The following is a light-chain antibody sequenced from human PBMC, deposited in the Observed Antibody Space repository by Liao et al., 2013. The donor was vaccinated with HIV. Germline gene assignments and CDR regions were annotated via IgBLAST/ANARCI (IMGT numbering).Light chain of an antibody. CDR2: QNS. CDR1: KLGDKY. V-gene: IGLV3-25*03. J-gene: IGLJ3*02. Sequence: SYELTQPPSVSVSPGQTASITCSGDKLGDKYATWYQQKPGQSPILVIYQNSHRPSGIPERFSGSSSGTTVTLTISGVQAEDEADYYCQSADSSDTYRVFGGGTKLTVL. CDR3: QSADSSDTYRV.